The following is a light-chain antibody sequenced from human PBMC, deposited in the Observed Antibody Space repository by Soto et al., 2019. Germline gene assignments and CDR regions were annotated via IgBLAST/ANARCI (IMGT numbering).Light chain of an antibody. V-gene: IGLV2-23*01. CDR1: SSDVGSYNL. CDR2: EGS. CDR3: CSYAGSSRV. Sequence: QSALTQPASVSGSPGQSITISCTGTSSDVGSYNLVSWYQQHPGKAPKLMIYEGSKRPSGVSNRFSGSKSVNTASLPISGLQAEDEADYYCCSYAGSSRVFGGGTKLTVL. J-gene: IGLJ2*01.